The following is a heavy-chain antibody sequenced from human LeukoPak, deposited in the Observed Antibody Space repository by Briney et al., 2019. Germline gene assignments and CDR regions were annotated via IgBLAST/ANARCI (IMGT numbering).Heavy chain of an antibody. D-gene: IGHD6-6*01. CDR3: ARGPNSNWSGLDF. CDR1: GFTFSSYW. V-gene: IGHV3-74*01. CDR2: IASDGSSA. Sequence: GGSLRLSCAASGFTFSSYWMNCVRQAPGKGLVWVSRIASDGSSATYADSVKGRFSISRDNAKNTLYLQVNNLRAEDTAVYYCARGPNSNWSGLDFWGQGTLLTVSS. J-gene: IGHJ4*02.